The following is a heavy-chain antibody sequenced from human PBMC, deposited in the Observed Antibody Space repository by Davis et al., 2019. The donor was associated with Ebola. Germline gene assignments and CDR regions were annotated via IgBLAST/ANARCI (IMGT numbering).Heavy chain of an antibody. J-gene: IGHJ2*01. D-gene: IGHD4-17*01. V-gene: IGHV3-23*01. CDR1: RFTFGSYG. Sequence: PGGSLRLSCAASRFTFGSYGMTWVRQAPGKGLEWVSAISDSGVHTYYRDSVQGRFTISRDNSKKKVFLQVSSLRADDTAIYYCTRRPAYADYGWYFDLWGRGTLVTVSS. CDR2: ISDSGVHT. CDR3: TRRPAYADYGWYFDL.